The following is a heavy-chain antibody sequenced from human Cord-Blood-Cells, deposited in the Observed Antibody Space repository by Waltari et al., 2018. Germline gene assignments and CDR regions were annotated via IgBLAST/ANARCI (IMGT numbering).Heavy chain of an antibody. CDR2: IYYRGST. J-gene: IGHJ4*02. CDR3: ARVIHEYSSSPMDY. V-gene: IGHV4-59*01. Sequence: QVQLQESGPGLVKPSETLSLTCTVSGGSISSYYWSWIRQPPGKGLEWIGDIYYRGSTNYRPPLKSRVTISVDTSKNQFSLKLSSVTAADTAVYYCARVIHEYSSSPMDYWGQGTLVTVSS. CDR1: GGSISSYY. D-gene: IGHD6-6*01.